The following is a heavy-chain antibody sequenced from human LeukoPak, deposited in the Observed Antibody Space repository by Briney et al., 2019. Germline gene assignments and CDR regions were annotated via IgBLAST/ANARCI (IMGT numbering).Heavy chain of an antibody. CDR3: ARVMVYCGGDRYDP. CDR1: GGTFSSYA. Sequence: SVKVSCKASGGTFSSYAISWVRQAPGQGLEWMGGIIPIFGTANYAQKFQGRVTITADESTSTAYMELSSLRSEDTAVYYCARVMVYCGGDRYDPWGQGTMVTVSS. CDR2: IIPIFGTA. V-gene: IGHV1-69*13. J-gene: IGHJ3*01. D-gene: IGHD2-21*01.